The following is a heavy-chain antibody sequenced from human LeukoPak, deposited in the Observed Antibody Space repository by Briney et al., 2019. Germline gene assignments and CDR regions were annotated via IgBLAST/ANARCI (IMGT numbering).Heavy chain of an antibody. Sequence: PSETLSLTCTVSGGSISSGGYYWSWIRQPAGKGLEWIGRIYTSGSTDYNPSLKSRVTMSVDTSKNQFSLNLSSVTAADTAVYYCARGPPPDFDYWGQGTLVTVSS. CDR3: ARGPPPDFDY. CDR2: IYTSGST. V-gene: IGHV4-61*02. CDR1: GGSISSGGYY. J-gene: IGHJ4*02.